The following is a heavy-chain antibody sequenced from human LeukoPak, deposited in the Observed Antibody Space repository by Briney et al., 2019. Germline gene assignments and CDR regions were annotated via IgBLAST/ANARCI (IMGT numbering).Heavy chain of an antibody. CDR2: INWNGGST. J-gene: IGHJ3*02. CDR1: GFTFDDYG. CDR3: ARETYCSGSSCYRGNAFDI. Sequence: GGSLRLSCAASGFTFDDYGMSWVRQAPGKGLEWVSGINWNGGSTGYADSVKGRFTISRDNANNSLYLQMNSLRADDTAVYYCARETYCSGSSCYRGNAFDIWGQGTMVTVSS. D-gene: IGHD2-15*01. V-gene: IGHV3-20*04.